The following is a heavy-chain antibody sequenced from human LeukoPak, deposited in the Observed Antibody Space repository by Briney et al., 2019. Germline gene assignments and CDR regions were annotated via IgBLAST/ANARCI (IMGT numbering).Heavy chain of an antibody. CDR3: ANEDFWDYYYYMDV. J-gene: IGHJ6*03. Sequence: GGSLRLSCAASGFTFSSYWMSWVRQAPGKGLEWVANIKQDGSEKYYVDSVKGRFTISRDNAKNSLYLQMNSLRAEDTAVYYCANEDFWDYYYYMDVWGKGTTVTVSS. V-gene: IGHV3-7*01. CDR2: IKQDGSEK. D-gene: IGHD3-3*01. CDR1: GFTFSSYW.